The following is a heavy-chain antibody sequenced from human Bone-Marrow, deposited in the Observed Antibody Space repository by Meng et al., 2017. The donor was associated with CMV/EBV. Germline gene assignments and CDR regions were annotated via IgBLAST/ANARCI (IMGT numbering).Heavy chain of an antibody. Sequence: GSLRLSCTVSGGSISSTSYYWGWIRQPPGKGLEWIGSIYYSGSTYYNPSLKSRVTISIDTSKNQFSLKLSSVTAADTAVYYCARDVVVPAAANWFDPWGQGTLVTVYS. D-gene: IGHD2-2*01. J-gene: IGHJ5*02. V-gene: IGHV4-39*07. CDR3: ARDVVVPAAANWFDP. CDR2: IYYSGST. CDR1: GGSISSTSYY.